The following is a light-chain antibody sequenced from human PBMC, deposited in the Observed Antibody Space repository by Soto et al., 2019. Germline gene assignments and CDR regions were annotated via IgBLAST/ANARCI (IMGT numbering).Light chain of an antibody. CDR1: QSVTSSY. V-gene: IGKV3-20*01. CDR3: HQYNSWPPGT. CDR2: GAS. J-gene: IGKJ2*01. Sequence: IGLSQSPGTLSLPPGERATLSCRASQSVTSSYLAWWQQKPGQAPRLLIYGASSRATGIPDRFSGSGSGTDFTLTISRLEPEDFALYYCHQYNSWPPGTFGQGTKVDIK.